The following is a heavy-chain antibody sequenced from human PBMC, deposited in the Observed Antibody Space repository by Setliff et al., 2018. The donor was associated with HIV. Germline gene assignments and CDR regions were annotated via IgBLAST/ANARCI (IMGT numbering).Heavy chain of an antibody. CDR3: AKDQGTTVTTWDH. CDR1: GFTFSSYW. D-gene: IGHD4-4*01. J-gene: IGHJ4*02. CDR2: IKQDGSEK. Sequence: GSLRLSCAASGFTFSSYWMSWVRQAPGKGLEWVANIKQDGSEKYYVDSVKGRFTISRDNAKNSLYLQMNSLRAEDTAVYYCAKDQGTTVTTWDHWGQGTLVTVSS. V-gene: IGHV3-7*01.